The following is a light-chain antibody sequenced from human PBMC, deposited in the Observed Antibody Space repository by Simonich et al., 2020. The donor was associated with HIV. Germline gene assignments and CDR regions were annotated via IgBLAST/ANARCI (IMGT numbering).Light chain of an antibody. CDR3: QAWDSSTVV. Sequence: SSELTQPPSVSVSPGQTASITCSGDKLGDKYACWYQQKPGQSPVVVISQDSKRPSGIPERFSGANSGNTATLTISGTQARDEADYYCQAWDSSTVVFGGGTKLTVL. CDR1: KLGDKY. J-gene: IGLJ2*01. V-gene: IGLV3-1*01. CDR2: QDS.